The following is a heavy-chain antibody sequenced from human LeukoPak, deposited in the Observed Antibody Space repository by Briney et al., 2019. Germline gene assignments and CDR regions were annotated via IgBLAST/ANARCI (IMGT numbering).Heavy chain of an antibody. CDR2: ISYDGSNK. CDR1: GFTFSSYA. V-gene: IGHV3-30-3*01. J-gene: IGHJ4*02. CDR3: ARVSFLEWSHPFDY. Sequence: GRSLGLSCAASGFTFSSYAMHWVRQAPGKGLEWVAVISYDGSNKYYADSVKGRFTISRDNSKNTLYLQMNSLRAEDTAVYYCARVSFLEWSHPFDYWGQGTLVTVSS. D-gene: IGHD3-3*01.